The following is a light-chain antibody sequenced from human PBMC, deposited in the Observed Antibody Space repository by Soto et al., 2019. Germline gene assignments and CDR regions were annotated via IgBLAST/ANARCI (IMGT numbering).Light chain of an antibody. CDR2: AAS. Sequence: EIVLTQSPGTLSLSPGERATLSCRASRSLSSSYVVWYQQKPGQAPRLLIYAASRSATGIPDRFSGSGSATDYTLTISRLEAEDFAVYYGQQQGTFGQGTKLEIK. CDR3: QQQGT. J-gene: IGKJ2*01. CDR1: RSLSSSY. V-gene: IGKV3-20*01.